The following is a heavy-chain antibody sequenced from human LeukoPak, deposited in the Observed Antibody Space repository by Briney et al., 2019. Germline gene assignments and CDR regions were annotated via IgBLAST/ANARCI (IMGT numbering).Heavy chain of an antibody. Sequence: PGGSLRLSCAASGFTFRNFWMHWVRQAPGKGLLWVSRINSDGSSTYYADSVKGRFTTSRDNAKNALHLQMNSLRAEDTAVYYCVLDLFSSFAFDIWGQGTMVTVSS. J-gene: IGHJ3*02. V-gene: IGHV3-74*01. CDR3: VLDLFSSFAFDI. D-gene: IGHD3/OR15-3a*01. CDR1: GFTFRNFW. CDR2: INSDGSST.